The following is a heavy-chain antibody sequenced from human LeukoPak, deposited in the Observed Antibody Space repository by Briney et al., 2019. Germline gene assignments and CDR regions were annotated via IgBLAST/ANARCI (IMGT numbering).Heavy chain of an antibody. CDR3: ARLDYYYYMDV. CDR2: IYHSGST. Sequence: SETLSLTCAVYGGSFSGYYWSWIRQPPGKGLEWIGSIYHSGSTYYNPSLKSRVTISVDTSKNQFSLKLSSVTAADTAVYYCARLDYYYYMDVWGKGTTVTVSS. J-gene: IGHJ6*03. V-gene: IGHV4-34*01. CDR1: GGSFSGYY.